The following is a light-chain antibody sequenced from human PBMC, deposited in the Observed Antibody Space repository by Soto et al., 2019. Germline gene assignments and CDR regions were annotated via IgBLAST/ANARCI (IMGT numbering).Light chain of an antibody. CDR1: SSDVGSYTL. V-gene: IGLV2-23*01. CDR2: EGS. CDR3: CSHAGSPPLV. Sequence: QSALTQPASVSGSPGQSITISCTGTSSDVGSYTLVSWYQQYPGKAPKLMIYEGSKRPSGVSNRFSGSKSGNTASLTISGLKAEDESDYYCCSHAGSPPLVFGGGTKLTVL. J-gene: IGLJ3*02.